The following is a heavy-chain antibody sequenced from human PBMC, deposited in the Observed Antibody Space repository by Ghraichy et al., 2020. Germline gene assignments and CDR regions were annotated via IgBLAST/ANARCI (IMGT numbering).Heavy chain of an antibody. Sequence: SQTLSLTCTVSGGSVSSGSYYWSWIRQPPGKGLEWIGYIYYSGSTNYNPSLKSRVTISVDTSKNQFSLKLSSVTAADTAVYYCARAPDLMVASDAFDIWGQGTMVTVSS. D-gene: IGHD4/OR15-4a*01. V-gene: IGHV4-61*01. CDR3: ARAPDLMVASDAFDI. CDR2: IYYSGST. CDR1: GGSVSSGSYY. J-gene: IGHJ3*02.